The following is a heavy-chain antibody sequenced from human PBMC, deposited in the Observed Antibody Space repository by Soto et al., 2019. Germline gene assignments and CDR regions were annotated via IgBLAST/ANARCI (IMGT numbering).Heavy chain of an antibody. Sequence: SETLSLTCAVYGGSFSGYYWSWIRQPPGKGLEWIGEINHSGSTNYNPSLKSRDTISVDTSKNQFSLKLSSVTAADTAVYYCARSDKIVYSSSYYYYMDVWGKGTTVTVSS. CDR3: ARSDKIVYSSSYYYYMDV. D-gene: IGHD6-6*01. CDR2: INHSGST. CDR1: GGSFSGYY. V-gene: IGHV4-34*01. J-gene: IGHJ6*03.